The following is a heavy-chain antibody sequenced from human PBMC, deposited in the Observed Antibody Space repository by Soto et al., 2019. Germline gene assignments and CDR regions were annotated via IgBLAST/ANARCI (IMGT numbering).Heavy chain of an antibody. J-gene: IGHJ6*02. CDR2: ISYDGSNK. D-gene: IGHD6-19*01. V-gene: IGHV3-30-3*01. Sequence: QVQLVESGGGVVQPGRSLRLSCAASGFTFSSYAMHWVRQAPGKGLEWVAVISYDGSNKYYADSVKGRFTISRDNSKNTLYLQMNSLRAVDTAVYYCARYIAVAGLGGMDVWGQGTTVTVSS. CDR3: ARYIAVAGLGGMDV. CDR1: GFTFSSYA.